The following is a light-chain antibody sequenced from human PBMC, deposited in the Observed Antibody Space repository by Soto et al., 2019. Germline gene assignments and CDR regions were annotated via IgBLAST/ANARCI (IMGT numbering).Light chain of an antibody. CDR1: SSNIGNNY. Sequence: QSVLTQPPSVSAAPGQKVTISCSGSSSNIGNNYVSWYQQLPGTAPKLLIYDNNKRPSGILDRFSGSKSGTSATLGITGLKTGDEADYYCGTWDSSLSAGVFGGGTKLTVL. CDR3: GTWDSSLSAGV. J-gene: IGLJ2*01. CDR2: DNN. V-gene: IGLV1-51*01.